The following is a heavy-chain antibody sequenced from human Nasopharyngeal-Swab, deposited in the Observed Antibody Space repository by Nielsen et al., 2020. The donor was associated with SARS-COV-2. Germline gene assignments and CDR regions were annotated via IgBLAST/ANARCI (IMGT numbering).Heavy chain of an antibody. CDR1: AYTLTVLP. J-gene: IGHJ3*02. CDR3: ASEGSGVFGVVIYAFDI. CDR2: VVPEDGEP. Sequence: ASVQISCKVSAYTLTVLPRHWVRQAPAKGLEWMGTVVPEDGEPIYAQNFQGRVPMTEDTSTYTAYLELSSLRSEDTAVYYCASEGSGVFGVVIYAFDIWGPGTLVTVSS. V-gene: IGHV1-24*01. D-gene: IGHD3-3*01.